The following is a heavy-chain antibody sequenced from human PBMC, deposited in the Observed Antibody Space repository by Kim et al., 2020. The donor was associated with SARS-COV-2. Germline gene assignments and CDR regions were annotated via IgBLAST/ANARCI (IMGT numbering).Heavy chain of an antibody. D-gene: IGHD3-22*01. CDR3: ARAGESDSSGYYWDDAFDI. J-gene: IGHJ3*02. V-gene: IGHV3-11*06. Sequence: GRVTISRDNAKNSLYLQMNSLRAEDTAVYYCARAGESDSSGYYWDDAFDIWGQGTMVTVSS.